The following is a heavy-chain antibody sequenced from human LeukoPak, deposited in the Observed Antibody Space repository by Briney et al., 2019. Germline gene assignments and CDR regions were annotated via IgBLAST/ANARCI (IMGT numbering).Heavy chain of an antibody. J-gene: IGHJ3*02. D-gene: IGHD3-9*01. CDR1: GGSISRYY. CDR2: IYFSGAT. V-gene: IGHV4-59*01. Sequence: ASETLSLTCTVSGGSISRYYWSWIRQPPGKGLEWIGYIYFSGATNYNPSLKSRVTISVDTSKNQFSLKLSSVTAADTAVYYCARDRVRYFDRNDAFDIWGQGTMVTVSS. CDR3: ARDRVRYFDRNDAFDI.